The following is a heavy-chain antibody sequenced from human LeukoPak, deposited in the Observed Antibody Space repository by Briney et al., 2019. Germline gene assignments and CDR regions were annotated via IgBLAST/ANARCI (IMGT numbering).Heavy chain of an antibody. V-gene: IGHV3-30*18. J-gene: IGHJ4*02. D-gene: IGHD3-10*01. CDR1: GFTFRSYG. Sequence: GGSLTLLCAASGFTFRSYGMHWVRQAPGKGLEWVAVISYDGSNKYYADSVKGRFTISRDNSKNTLYLQMNSLRAEDTAVYYCAKDFGDLDYWAQETLVTVSS. CDR3: AKDFGDLDY. CDR2: ISYDGSNK.